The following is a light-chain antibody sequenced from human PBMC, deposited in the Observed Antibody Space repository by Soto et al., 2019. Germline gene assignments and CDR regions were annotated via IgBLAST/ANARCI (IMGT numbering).Light chain of an antibody. V-gene: IGLV1-40*01. J-gene: IGLJ3*02. CDR2: GNS. CDR1: SSNIGAGYD. CDR3: QSSDSSLSGWV. Sequence: QSVLTQPPSVSGAPGQRVTISCTGSSSNIGAGYDVHWYQQLPGTAPKLLISGNSNRPSGVPDRFSGSKSGTSASLAITGRHAEDEAAYYCQSSDSSLSGWVFGGGTKLTVL.